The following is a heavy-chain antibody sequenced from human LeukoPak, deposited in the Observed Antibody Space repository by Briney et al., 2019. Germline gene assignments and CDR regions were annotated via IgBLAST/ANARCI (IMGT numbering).Heavy chain of an antibody. CDR3: ARGVPGYYGLDY. CDR2: LNGHGTSA. CDR1: GSTFSTNW. Sequence: GGSLRLSCEASGSTFSTNWMHWVRQVPGKGLLWVSRLNGHGTSASYAESVTGRFTISRDNAKNTLYLQLNSLTVDDTAVYYCARGVPGYYGLDYWGQGTLVTVSS. V-gene: IGHV3-74*01. D-gene: IGHD3-22*01. J-gene: IGHJ4*02.